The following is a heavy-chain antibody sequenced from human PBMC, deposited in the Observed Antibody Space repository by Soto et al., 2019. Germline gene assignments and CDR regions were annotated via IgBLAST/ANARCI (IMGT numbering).Heavy chain of an antibody. CDR1: GFSFSDYG. J-gene: IGHJ4*02. D-gene: IGHD6-6*01. V-gene: IGHV3-64D*08. CDR3: ARARIAARLGYFDY. Sequence: PGGSLRLSCSASGFSFSDYGINWVRQAPGKRLEYVSGINSNGDSTYYADSVKGRFTISRDNSKNTLYLQMSTLRAEDTAVYYCARARIAARLGYFDYWGQGTLVTVSS. CDR2: INSNGDST.